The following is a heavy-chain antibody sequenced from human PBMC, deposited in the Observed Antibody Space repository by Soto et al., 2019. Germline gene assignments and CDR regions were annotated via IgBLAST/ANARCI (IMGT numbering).Heavy chain of an antibody. D-gene: IGHD7-27*01. V-gene: IGHV4-61*03. CDR1: GDSVTSGSCH. J-gene: IGHJ6*02. CDR3: AREWGLLPYYVMNV. Sequence: ASETLSLTCIVSGDSVTSGSCHWTWLRQPPGKGLEWIGYISYTGRTKYNPSLQSRVTISVDTSKNDFSLNLSSVTAADTAVYFCAREWGLLPYYVMNVWGHGTAVTVSS. CDR2: ISYTGRT.